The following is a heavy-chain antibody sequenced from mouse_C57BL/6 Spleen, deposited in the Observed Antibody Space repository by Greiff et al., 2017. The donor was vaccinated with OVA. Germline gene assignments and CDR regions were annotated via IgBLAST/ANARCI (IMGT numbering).Heavy chain of an antibody. D-gene: IGHD1-1*01. Sequence: VQLQQSGPELVKPGASVKISCKASGYTFTDYYMNWVKQSHGKSLEWIGDINPNNGGTSYNQKFKGKATLTVDKSSSTAYMELRSLTSEDSAVYYCARHYYYGSPYYAMDYWGQGTSVTVSS. CDR2: INPNNGGT. J-gene: IGHJ4*01. CDR1: GYTFTDYY. CDR3: ARHYYYGSPYYAMDY. V-gene: IGHV1-26*01.